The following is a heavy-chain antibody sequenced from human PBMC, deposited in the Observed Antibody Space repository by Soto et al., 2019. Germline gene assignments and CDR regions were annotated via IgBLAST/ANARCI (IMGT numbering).Heavy chain of an antibody. CDR1: GFFHSDFG. Sequence: HPGGSLRLSCVASGFFHSDFGMHWVRQAPGKGLEWVSAIRGSGGNTYHADSVKGRFTISRDNSKNTLYLQMNSLRAADTAAYYRAKDLAKLKPYYYYGMDVWGQGTTVTVSS. CDR3: AKDLAKLKPYYYYGMDV. CDR2: IRGSGGNT. D-gene: IGHD1-26*01. J-gene: IGHJ6*02. V-gene: IGHV3-NL1*01.